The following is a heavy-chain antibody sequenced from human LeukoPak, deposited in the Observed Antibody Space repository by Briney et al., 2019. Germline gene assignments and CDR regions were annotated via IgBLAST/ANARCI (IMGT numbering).Heavy chain of an antibody. CDR2: VPYDGSSQ. CDR1: GFSFSSYG. V-gene: IGHV3-30*03. CDR3: ARVPSPGSSTGY. Sequence: GGSLRLSCVASGFSFSSYGIHWVRQAPGKGLEWVAVVPYDGSSQYADSVKGRFTISRDNARNSLYLQMSSLRAEDTAVYYCARVPSPGSSTGYWGQGTLVTVSS. J-gene: IGHJ4*02. D-gene: IGHD3-10*01.